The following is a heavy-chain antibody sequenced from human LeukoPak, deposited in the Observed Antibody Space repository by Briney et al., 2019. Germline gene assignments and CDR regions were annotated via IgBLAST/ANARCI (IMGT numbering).Heavy chain of an antibody. Sequence: SETLSLTCTVSGGSISSYYWSWIRQPAGKGLEWIGRIYTSGSTNYNPSLKSRVTMSVDTSKNQFSLKLYSVTASDAAIYYCARHLSGTTMSHYFDFWGQGTLVTVSS. CDR1: GGSISSYY. D-gene: IGHD1-1*01. CDR3: ARHLSGTTMSHYFDF. V-gene: IGHV4-4*07. CDR2: IYTSGST. J-gene: IGHJ4*02.